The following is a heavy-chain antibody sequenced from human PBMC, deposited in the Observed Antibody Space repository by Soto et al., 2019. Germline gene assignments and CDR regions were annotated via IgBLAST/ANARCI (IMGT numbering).Heavy chain of an antibody. J-gene: IGHJ6*02. Sequence: ASVKVSCKASGYTFTSYAMHWVRQAPGQRLEWMGWINAGNGNTKYSQKFQGRVTITRDTSASTAYMELSSLRSEDTAVYYCAWTRLESFDWLPHMHVWGQGTTVTVSS. V-gene: IGHV1-3*01. D-gene: IGHD3-9*01. CDR2: INAGNGNT. CDR3: AWTRLESFDWLPHMHV. CDR1: GYTFTSYA.